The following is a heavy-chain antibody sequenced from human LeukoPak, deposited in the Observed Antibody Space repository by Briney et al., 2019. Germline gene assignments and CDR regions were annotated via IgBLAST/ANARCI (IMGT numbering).Heavy chain of an antibody. CDR2: IYYSGST. J-gene: IGHJ6*02. CDR3: ARGYERSSPYGMDV. D-gene: IGHD6-13*01. V-gene: IGHV4-61*08. Sequence: SQTLSLTCTVSGGSISSGGYYWSWIRQHPGKGLEWIGYIYYSGSTNYNPSLKSRVTISVDTSKNQFSLKLSSVTAADTAVYYCARGYERSSPYGMDVWGQGTTVTVSS. CDR1: GGSISSGGYY.